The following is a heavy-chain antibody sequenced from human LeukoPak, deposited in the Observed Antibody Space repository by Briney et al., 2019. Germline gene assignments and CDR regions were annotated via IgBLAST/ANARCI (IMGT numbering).Heavy chain of an antibody. V-gene: IGHV3-21*01. J-gene: IGHJ4*02. CDR3: AKDRGYDSSGYYFDSPDY. CDR2: ISSSSSYI. CDR1: GFTFSSYS. D-gene: IGHD3-22*01. Sequence: GGSLRLSCAASGFTFSSYSMNWVRQAPGKGLEWVSSISSSSSYIYYADSVKGRFTISRDNAKNSLYLQMNSLRAEDTAVNYCAKDRGYDSSGYYFDSPDYWGQGTLVTVSS.